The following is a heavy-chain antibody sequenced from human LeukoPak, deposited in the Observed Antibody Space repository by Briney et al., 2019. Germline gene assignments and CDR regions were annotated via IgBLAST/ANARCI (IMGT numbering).Heavy chain of an antibody. CDR3: AKNGIYTSGWYGGYFDY. J-gene: IGHJ4*02. Sequence: GGSLRLSCSASGFTFSAYAMYWVRQAPGKGLEYVSGISNNGGSTYYADSVKGRFTISRDNSKNTLYLQMSSLRAEDTAVYYCAKNGIYTSGWYGGYFDYWGQGTLVTVSS. D-gene: IGHD6-19*01. V-gene: IGHV3-64D*09. CDR2: ISNNGGST. CDR1: GFTFSAYA.